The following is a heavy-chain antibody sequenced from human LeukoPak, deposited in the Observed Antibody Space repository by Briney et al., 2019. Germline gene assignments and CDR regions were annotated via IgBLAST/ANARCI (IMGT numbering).Heavy chain of an antibody. CDR3: AREVGYCSGGSCYSGWSDP. V-gene: IGHV1-2*02. D-gene: IGHD2-15*01. CDR2: INPNSGGT. J-gene: IGHJ5*02. Sequence: ASVKVSCKASGYTFTGYYMHWVRQAPGQGLEWMGWINPNSGGTNYAQKFQGRVTMTRDTSISTAYMELSRLRSDDTAVYYCAREVGYCSGGSCYSGWSDPWGQGTLVTVSS. CDR1: GYTFTGYY.